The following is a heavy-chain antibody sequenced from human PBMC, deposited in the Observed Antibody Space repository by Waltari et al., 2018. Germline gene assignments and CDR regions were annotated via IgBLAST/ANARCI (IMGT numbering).Heavy chain of an antibody. Sequence: EVLLVESGGGLVPPGGSLRLSCAASGFTFSDYWMHWIRQAPGKGLVVLSRIDSDASTTNYADSVKGRFTISRDNAKNTVYLEMNSLRADDTAVYYCVNGYYYNNMDVWGQGTTVSVAS. V-gene: IGHV3-74*01. CDR1: GFTFSDYW. J-gene: IGHJ6*02. CDR2: IDSDASTT. CDR3: VNGYYYNNMDV.